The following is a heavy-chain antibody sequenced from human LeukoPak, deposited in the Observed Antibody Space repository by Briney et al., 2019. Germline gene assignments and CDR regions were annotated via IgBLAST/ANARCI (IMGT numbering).Heavy chain of an antibody. CDR1: GYTFTSYD. V-gene: IGHV1-8*01. J-gene: IGHJ4*02. D-gene: IGHD1-26*01. Sequence: GASVKVSCKASGYTFTSYDINWVRQATGQGLEWMGWMNPNSGNTGYAQKFQGRVTTTRNTSISTAYMELSSLRSEDTAVYYCARGKDRELLSSEWLFYYWGQGTLVTVSS. CDR3: ARGKDRELLSSEWLFYY. CDR2: MNPNSGNT.